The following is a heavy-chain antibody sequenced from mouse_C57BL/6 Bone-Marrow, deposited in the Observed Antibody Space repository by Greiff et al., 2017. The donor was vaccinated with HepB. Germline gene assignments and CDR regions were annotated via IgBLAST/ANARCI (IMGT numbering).Heavy chain of an antibody. CDR3: ARKGGLTAMDY. D-gene: IGHD2-12*01. V-gene: IGHV1-69*01. J-gene: IGHJ4*01. CDR1: GYTFTSYW. Sequence: QVQLQQSGAELVMPGASVKLSCKASGYTFTSYWMHWVKQRPGQGLEWIGEIDPSDSYTNYNQKFKGKSTLTVDKSSSTAYMQLSSLTSEDSAVYYCARKGGLTAMDYWGQGTSVTVSS. CDR2: IDPSDSYT.